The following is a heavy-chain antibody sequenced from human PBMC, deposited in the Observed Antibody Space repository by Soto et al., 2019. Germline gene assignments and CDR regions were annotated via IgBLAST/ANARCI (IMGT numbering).Heavy chain of an antibody. V-gene: IGHV4-4*07. CDR3: ARGVPAAGTDWFDP. CDR1: GGSISNYY. Sequence: TLSLTCTVSGGSISNYYWSWIRQSAEKRLEWIGRVSSTGSSYYNPSLKSRVTISVDTSKNQVSLNLTSVTAADTAVYYCARGVPAAGTDWFDPWGQGTPVTVSS. D-gene: IGHD6-13*01. J-gene: IGHJ5*02. CDR2: VSSTGSS.